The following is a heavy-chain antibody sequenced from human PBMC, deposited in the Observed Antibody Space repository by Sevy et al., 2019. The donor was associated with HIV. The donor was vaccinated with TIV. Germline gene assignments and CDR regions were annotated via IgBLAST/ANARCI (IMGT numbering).Heavy chain of an antibody. CDR3: AREGYCTNGVCFGAYPGGYYYYYGMDV. J-gene: IGHJ6*02. Sequence: GGSLRLSCAASGFTFSSYAMHWVRQAPGKGLEWVAVISYDGSNKYYADSVKGRFTISRDNSKNTLYLQMNSLRAEDTALYYCAREGYCTNGVCFGAYPGGYYYYYGMDVWGQGTTVTVSS. CDR2: ISYDGSNK. V-gene: IGHV3-30-3*01. CDR1: GFTFSSYA. D-gene: IGHD2-8*01.